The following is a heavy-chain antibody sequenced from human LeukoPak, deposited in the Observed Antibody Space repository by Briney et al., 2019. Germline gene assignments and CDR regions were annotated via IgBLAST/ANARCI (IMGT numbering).Heavy chain of an antibody. V-gene: IGHV3-20*04. Sequence: PGGSLRLSCAASGFTFDDYGMSWVRQAPGKGLEWVSGINWNGGSTGYADSVKGRFTISRDNAKNSLYLQMNSLRAEDTALYYCVSSGYTNYYDNRYYFDYWGQGTLVTVSS. CDR1: GFTFDDYG. D-gene: IGHD3-22*01. CDR2: INWNGGST. CDR3: VSSGYTNYYDNRYYFDY. J-gene: IGHJ4*02.